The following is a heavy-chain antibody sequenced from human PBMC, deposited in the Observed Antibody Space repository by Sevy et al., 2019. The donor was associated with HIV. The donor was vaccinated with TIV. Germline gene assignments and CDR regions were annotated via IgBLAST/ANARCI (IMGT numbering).Heavy chain of an antibody. CDR2: IKQDGSDK. Sequence: GGSLRLSCATSGFTFSSHWMSWVRQAPGKGLERVANIKQDGSDKYYVDSEKGRFTISRDNAKNSLSLQMNSLRAEDTAVYYCARDTGGIGMDVWGQGTTVTVSS. V-gene: IGHV3-7*01. CDR3: ARDTGGIGMDV. J-gene: IGHJ6*02. D-gene: IGHD6-13*01. CDR1: GFTFSSHW.